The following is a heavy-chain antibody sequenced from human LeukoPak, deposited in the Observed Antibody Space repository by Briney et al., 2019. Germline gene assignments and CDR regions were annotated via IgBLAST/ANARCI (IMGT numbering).Heavy chain of an antibody. Sequence: GSLRLSCAASGFTVSSNYMSWVRQAPGKGLEWVSVIYSGGSTYYADSVKGRFTISRDNSKNTLYLQMNSLRAEDTAVYYCAILGYDYYFDYWGQGTLVTVSS. V-gene: IGHV3-53*01. CDR2: IYSGGST. CDR1: GFTVSSNY. D-gene: IGHD1-20*01. CDR3: AILGYDYYFDY. J-gene: IGHJ4*02.